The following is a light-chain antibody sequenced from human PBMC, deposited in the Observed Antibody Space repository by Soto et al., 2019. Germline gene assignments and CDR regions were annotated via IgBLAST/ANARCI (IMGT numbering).Light chain of an antibody. J-gene: IGLJ3*02. CDR2: DVT. CDR1: SSDVGGYNY. Sequence: QSALIQPRSVSGSPGQSVTISCTGTSSDVGGYNYVSWYQQHPGKAPKLMIYDVTKRPSGVPDRFSGSKSGNTASLTISGLQAEDEADYYCCSYAGSYTLRVFGGGTKLTVL. CDR3: CSYAGSYTLRV. V-gene: IGLV2-11*01.